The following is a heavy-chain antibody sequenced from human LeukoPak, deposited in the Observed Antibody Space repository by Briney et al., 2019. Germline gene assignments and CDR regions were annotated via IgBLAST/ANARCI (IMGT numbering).Heavy chain of an antibody. CDR1: GFTFSTYA. Sequence: PGRSLRLSCADSGFTFSTYAMHWVRQAPGKGLEWLAVISKDGSNKYYGDSVKGRFTISRDSSETTLYLQMNSLRAEDTAVYYCARARMDSSSSLIDYWGQGTLVTVSS. CDR3: ARARMDSSSSLIDY. D-gene: IGHD6-6*01. J-gene: IGHJ4*02. CDR2: ISKDGSNK. V-gene: IGHV3-30*03.